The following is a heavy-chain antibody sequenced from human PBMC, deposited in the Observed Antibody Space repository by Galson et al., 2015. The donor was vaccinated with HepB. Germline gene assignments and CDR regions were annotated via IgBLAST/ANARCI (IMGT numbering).Heavy chain of an antibody. CDR1: GFTFSNAW. V-gene: IGHV3-15*07. D-gene: IGHD2/OR15-2a*01. J-gene: IGHJ6*02. CDR3: TARLPGLSGWTEDYYYYYGMDV. CDR2: IKSKTDGGTT. Sequence: SLRLSCAASGFTFSNAWMNWVRQAPGKGLEWVGRIKSKTDGGTTDYAAPVKGRFTISRDDSKNTLYLQMNSLKTEDTAVYYCTARLPGLSGWTEDYYYYYGMDVWGQGTTVTVSS.